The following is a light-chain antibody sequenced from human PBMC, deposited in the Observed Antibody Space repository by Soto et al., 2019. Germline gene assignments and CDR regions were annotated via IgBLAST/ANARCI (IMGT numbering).Light chain of an antibody. J-gene: IGLJ2*01. CDR1: SSDVGRYNY. V-gene: IGLV2-11*01. CDR3: CSYAGSYTLVV. CDR2: DVT. Sequence: QSALTQPHSVSGSPGQSVTISCTGTSSDVGRYNYVSWYQQHPGKAPKLMIYDVTKRPSGVPDRFSGSKSGNTASLTISGLQAEDEADYYCCSYAGSYTLVVFGGGTKLTVL.